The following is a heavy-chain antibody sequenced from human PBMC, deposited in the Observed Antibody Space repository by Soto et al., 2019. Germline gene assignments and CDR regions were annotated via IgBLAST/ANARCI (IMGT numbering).Heavy chain of an antibody. CDR2: ISSDGSST. CDR3: ARVGYSSGWYLDD. V-gene: IGHV3-74*01. D-gene: IGHD6-19*01. CDR1: GFTFSTYW. Sequence: GGSLRLSCAASGFTFSTYWMHWVRQAPGKGLVWVSSISSDGSSTTYADSVKGRFTISRDNAKDTLYLQMNSLRAEDTAVYYCARVGYSSGWYLDDWGPGALVTVSS. J-gene: IGHJ4*02.